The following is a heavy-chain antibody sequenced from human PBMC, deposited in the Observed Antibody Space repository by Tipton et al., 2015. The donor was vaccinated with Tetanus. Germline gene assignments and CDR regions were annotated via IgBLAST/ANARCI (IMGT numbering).Heavy chain of an antibody. V-gene: IGHV3-9*01. CDR1: GFTFQDYA. J-gene: IGHJ3*01. CDR2: LSGSGGSK. D-gene: IGHD3-10*01. Sequence: SLRLSCAASGFTFQDYAIHWVRQVRGKGLEWVAALSGSGGSKVYADSVKGRFTISRDNANKSLYVQMDSLRPEDTALYYCARAVRARDVFDLWGQGTMVIVSS. CDR3: ARAVRARDVFDL.